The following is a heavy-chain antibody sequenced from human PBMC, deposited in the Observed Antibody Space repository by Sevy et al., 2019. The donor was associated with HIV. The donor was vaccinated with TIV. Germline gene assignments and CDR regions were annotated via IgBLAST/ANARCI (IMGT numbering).Heavy chain of an antibody. J-gene: IGHJ5*02. Sequence: ASVKVSCKGSGGTFSCYAISWVRQAPGQGLEWMGGIIPIFGTANYAQKFQGRVTITADESTSTAYMELSSLRSEDTAVYYCARDYDFWNRSNWFDPWGQGTLVTVSS. V-gene: IGHV1-69*13. CDR3: ARDYDFWNRSNWFDP. D-gene: IGHD3-3*01. CDR2: IIPIFGTA. CDR1: GGTFSCYA.